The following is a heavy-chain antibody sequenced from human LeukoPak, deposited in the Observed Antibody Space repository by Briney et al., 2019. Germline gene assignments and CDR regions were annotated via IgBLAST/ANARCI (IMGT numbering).Heavy chain of an antibody. D-gene: IGHD6-19*01. CDR3: ASVGGWPIYY. CDR1: GFTFSSYS. J-gene: IGHJ4*02. Sequence: PGGSLRLSCAASGFTFSSYSMNWVRQAPGKGLEWASSISSSSSYIYYADSVKGRFTISRDNAKNSLYLQMNSLRAEDTAVYYCASVGGWPIYYWGQGTLVTVSS. V-gene: IGHV3-21*01. CDR2: ISSSSSYI.